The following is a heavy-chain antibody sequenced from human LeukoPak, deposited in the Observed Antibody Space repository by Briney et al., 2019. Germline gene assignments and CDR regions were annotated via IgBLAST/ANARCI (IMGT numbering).Heavy chain of an antibody. CDR1: GGTFSSYA. CDR2: IIPIFGTA. Sequence: SVKVSCKASGGTFSSYAISWVRQAPGQGLEWMGGIIPIFGTANYAQKFQGRVTTTADESTSTAYMGLSSLRSEDTAVYYCASRYFTIYTSGFDYWGQGTLVTVSS. J-gene: IGHJ4*02. V-gene: IGHV1-69*13. D-gene: IGHD2/OR15-2a*01. CDR3: ASRYFTIYTSGFDY.